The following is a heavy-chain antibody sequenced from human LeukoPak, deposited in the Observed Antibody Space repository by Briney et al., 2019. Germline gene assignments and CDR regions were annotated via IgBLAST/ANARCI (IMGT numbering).Heavy chain of an antibody. J-gene: IGHJ5*02. V-gene: IGHV4-39*01. CDR1: GGSISSSSYY. CDR3: AAGYYYDSSGPNWFDP. D-gene: IGHD3-22*01. CDR2: IYYSGST. Sequence: SETLSLTCTVSGGSISSSSYYWGWIRQPPGKGLEWIGSIYYSGSTYYNPSLKSRVTISVDTSKNQFSLKLSSVTAADTAVYYCAAGYYYDSSGPNWFDPWGQGTLVTVSS.